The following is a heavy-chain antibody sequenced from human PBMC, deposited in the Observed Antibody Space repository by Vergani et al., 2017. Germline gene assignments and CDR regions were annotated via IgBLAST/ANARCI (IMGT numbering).Heavy chain of an antibody. J-gene: IGHJ5*02. CDR3: AKRSGYYLNWFDP. CDR2: IRYDGSNK. D-gene: IGHD3-22*01. V-gene: IGHV3-30*02. CDR1: GCTFSSYG. Sequence: QVQLVESGGGVVQPGGSLRLSCAASGCTFSSYGMHWVRQAPGKGLEWVAFIRYDGSNKYYADSVKGRFTISRDNSKNTLYLQMNSLRAEDTAVYYCAKRSGYYLNWFDPWGQGTLVTVSS.